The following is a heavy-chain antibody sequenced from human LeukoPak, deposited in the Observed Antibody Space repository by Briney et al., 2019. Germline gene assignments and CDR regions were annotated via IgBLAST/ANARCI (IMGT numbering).Heavy chain of an antibody. CDR3: ARLGSDFYSGVNK. CDR1: GFTFSDFY. J-gene: IGHJ4*02. V-gene: IGHV3-11*01. D-gene: IGHD2-21*01. CDR2: IGSGASTI. Sequence: GGSLRLSCAASGFTFSDFYMSWFRQAPGKGLEWLSYIGSGASTIYYADSVKGRFTISRDNSKNSLYLQMNSLGAEDTAVYYCARLGSDFYSGVNKWGQGTLVTVSS.